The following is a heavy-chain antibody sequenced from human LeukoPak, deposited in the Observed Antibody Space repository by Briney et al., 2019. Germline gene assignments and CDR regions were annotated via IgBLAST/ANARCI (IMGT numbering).Heavy chain of an antibody. J-gene: IGHJ4*02. Sequence: SVKVSCKASGYTFTGYYMHWVRQAPGQGLEWMGWINPNSGGTNYAQKFQGRVTTTRDTSISTAYMELSRLRSDDTAVYYCARESPHTMVREVTTDFDYWGQGTLVTVSS. CDR3: ARESPHTMVREVTTDFDY. CDR2: INPNSGGT. CDR1: GYTFTGYY. D-gene: IGHD3-10*01. V-gene: IGHV1-2*02.